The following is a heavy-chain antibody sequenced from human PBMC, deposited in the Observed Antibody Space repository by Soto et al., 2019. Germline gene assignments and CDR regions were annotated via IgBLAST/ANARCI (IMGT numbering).Heavy chain of an antibody. CDR3: SGELLMKNFLGP. CDR2: IHSSGST. Sequence: QVQLQQSGPELLNHSETLFLTCTVSGGSIHGHYWTWMRQFPGRGLEWIGYIHSSGSTNYNPSLKSRLKMAPHPSTNFFSLWLTSVTAADQAVYYCSGELLMKNFLGPWGQGSLFTAPS. J-gene: IGHJ5*02. V-gene: IGHV4-4*08. D-gene: IGHD3-16*01. CDR1: GGSIHGHY.